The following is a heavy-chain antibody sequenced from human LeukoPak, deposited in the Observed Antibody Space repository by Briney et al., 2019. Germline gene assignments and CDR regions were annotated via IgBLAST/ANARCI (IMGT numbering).Heavy chain of an antibody. CDR2: INPNSGGT. CDR1: GYTFTGYY. V-gene: IGHV1-2*02. J-gene: IGHJ5*02. Sequence: ASVKVSCKASGYTFTGYYMHWVRQAPGQGLEWMGWINPNSGGTNYAQKFQGRVTMTRDTSISTAYMELSRLRSDDTAVYYCARVYNWNYVDWFDLWGQGTLVTVSS. CDR3: ARVYNWNYVDWFDL. D-gene: IGHD1-7*01.